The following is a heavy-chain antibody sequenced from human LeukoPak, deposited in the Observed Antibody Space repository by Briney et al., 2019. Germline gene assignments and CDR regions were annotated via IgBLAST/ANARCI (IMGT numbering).Heavy chain of an antibody. CDR3: ARRAYYYDSSGYYLDY. Sequence: SETLSLTCTVSGGSISSYYWSWIRQPPGKGLEWIGYIYYSGSTNYNPSLKSRVTISVDTSKNQFSLKLSSVTAADTAVYYCARRAYYYDSSGYYLDYWGREPWSPSPQ. J-gene: IGHJ4*02. CDR2: IYYSGST. CDR1: GGSISSYY. V-gene: IGHV4-59*01. D-gene: IGHD3-22*01.